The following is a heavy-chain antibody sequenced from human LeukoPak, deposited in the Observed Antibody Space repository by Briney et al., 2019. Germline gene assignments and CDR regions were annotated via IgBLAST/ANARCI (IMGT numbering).Heavy chain of an antibody. Sequence: SETLSLTCSVSSGSIIYYYWNWLRQPPGKGLEWIGCIYYSGSTNYNPSLKSRVTISVDTAKNQFSLKLGSVTAADTARYYCGRGGKYSSSRFDSWGQGTLVTVSS. V-gene: IGHV4-59*01. CDR3: GRGGKYSSSRFDS. D-gene: IGHD6-13*01. J-gene: IGHJ4*02. CDR1: SGSIIYYY. CDR2: IYYSGST.